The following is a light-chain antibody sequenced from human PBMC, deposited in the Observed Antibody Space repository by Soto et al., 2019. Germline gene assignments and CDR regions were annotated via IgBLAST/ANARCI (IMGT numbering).Light chain of an antibody. Sequence: EIVLTQSPGTLSLSPGERVTLSCRASQSVSSNFLAWYQQTPGQAPRLLIYGASSRATGIPDRFSGSGSGTDFTLTISRLEPEDFAVYYCQQYGSPYTFGQGTKLEIK. CDR2: GAS. V-gene: IGKV3-20*01. CDR1: QSVSSNF. J-gene: IGKJ2*01. CDR3: QQYGSPYT.